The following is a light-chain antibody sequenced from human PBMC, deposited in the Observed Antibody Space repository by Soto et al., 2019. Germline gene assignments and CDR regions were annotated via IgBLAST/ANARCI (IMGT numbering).Light chain of an antibody. Sequence: DIQMTQSPSSLSASIGDRVSFTCQASQDISKFLNWYQHKPGQAPSLLIYDASKSHFGVPSRFSGSGSGTDFTFTISSLQPDDNATYYCQQYENRHYNFGPRTKVDIX. CDR2: DAS. V-gene: IGKV1-33*01. CDR1: QDISKF. J-gene: IGKJ3*01. CDR3: QQYENRHYN.